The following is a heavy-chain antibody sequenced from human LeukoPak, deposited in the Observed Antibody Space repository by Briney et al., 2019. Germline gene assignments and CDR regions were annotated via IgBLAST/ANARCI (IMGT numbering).Heavy chain of an antibody. V-gene: IGHV3-23*01. CDR1: GFTFSSYG. CDR2: ISGSGSST. Sequence: PGGSLRLSCAASGFTFSSYGLGWVRQAPGKGLEWVSGISGSGSSTYYADSVKGRFTISRDNSKNTLYLQMNSLRAEDTAVYYCAKDTSSSGWLYAFGIWGQGTMVTVSS. D-gene: IGHD6-19*01. J-gene: IGHJ3*02. CDR3: AKDTSSSGWLYAFGI.